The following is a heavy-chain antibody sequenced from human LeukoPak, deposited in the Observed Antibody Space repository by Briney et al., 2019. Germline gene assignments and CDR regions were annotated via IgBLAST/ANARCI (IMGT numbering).Heavy chain of an antibody. J-gene: IGHJ5*02. CDR1: GGSISSYY. CDR2: IYTSGST. V-gene: IGHV4-4*09. D-gene: IGHD2-21*01. CDR3: ARHPSYSGDWFDP. Sequence: SETLSLTCTVSGGSISSYYCSWIRQPPGKGLEWIGYIYTSGSTNYSPSLKSRVTISVDTSKNQFSLKLSSVTAADTAVYYCARHPSYSGDWFDPWGQGTLVTVSS.